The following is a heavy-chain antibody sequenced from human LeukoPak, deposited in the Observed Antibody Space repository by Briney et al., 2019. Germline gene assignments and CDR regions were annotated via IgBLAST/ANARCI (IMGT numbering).Heavy chain of an antibody. CDR3: VKTYGMGSFSN. CDR1: GFTFSGYA. J-gene: IGHJ4*02. V-gene: IGHV3-48*01. Sequence: PGGSLRLSCVASGFTFSGYAMNWVRQAPGKGLEWVSHIYSSDTTYADSVKGRFTISRDNAKNTLYLQMSSLRAEDTAVYYCVKTYGMGSFSNWGQGTLVTVSS. D-gene: IGHD3-10*01. CDR2: IYSSDTT.